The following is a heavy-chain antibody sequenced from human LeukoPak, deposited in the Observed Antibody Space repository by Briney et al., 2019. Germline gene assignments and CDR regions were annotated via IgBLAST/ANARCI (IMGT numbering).Heavy chain of an antibody. Sequence: PGRSLRLSCAASGFTFSSYGMHWVRQAPGKGLEWVAVIWYDGSNKYYADSVKGRFTISRDNSKNTLYLQMNSLRAEDTAVYYCAKDYRPYCSGGSCYWFGPWGQGTLVTVSS. CDR1: GFTFSSYG. J-gene: IGHJ5*02. CDR3: AKDYRPYCSGGSCYWFGP. D-gene: IGHD2-15*01. CDR2: IWYDGSNK. V-gene: IGHV3-33*06.